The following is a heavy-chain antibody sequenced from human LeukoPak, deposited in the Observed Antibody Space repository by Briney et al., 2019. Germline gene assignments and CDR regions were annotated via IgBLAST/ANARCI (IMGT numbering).Heavy chain of an antibody. CDR2: ISSSSSYI. D-gene: IGHD2-2*01. CDR1: GFTFSSYS. CDR3: ARDGLAVVVPAANLAFDI. V-gene: IGHV3-21*01. J-gene: IGHJ3*02. Sequence: GGSLRLSCAASGFTFSSYSMNWVRQAPGKGLEWVSSISSSSSYIYYADSVKGRFTISRDNAKNSLYLQMNSLRAEDTAVYYCARDGLAVVVPAANLAFDIWGQGTMVTVSS.